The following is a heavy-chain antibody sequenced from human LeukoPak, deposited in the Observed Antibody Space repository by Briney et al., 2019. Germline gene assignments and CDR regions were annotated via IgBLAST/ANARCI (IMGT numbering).Heavy chain of an antibody. D-gene: IGHD1-26*01. CDR3: ARGRQGAKTRYFDI. Sequence: GRSLRLSCAASGFTFSSHAMHWVRQSPGKGLECVSTINDSGDRTYYATSVKGRFSVSRDNSKNTLYLQMGSLRAEDVAVYYCARGRQGAKTRYFDIWGRGTLVTVSS. CDR2: INDSGDRT. CDR1: GFTFSSHA. J-gene: IGHJ2*01. V-gene: IGHV3-64*01.